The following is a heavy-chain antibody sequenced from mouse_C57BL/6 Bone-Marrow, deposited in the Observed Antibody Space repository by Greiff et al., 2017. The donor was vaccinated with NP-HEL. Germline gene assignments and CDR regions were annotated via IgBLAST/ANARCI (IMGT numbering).Heavy chain of an antibody. CDR2: IWTGGGT. V-gene: IGHV2-9-1*01. J-gene: IGHJ4*01. Sequence: QVQLQQSGPGLVAPSQSLSITCTVSGFSLTSYAISWVRQPPGKGLEWLGVIWTGGGTNYNSALKSRLSISKDNSKSQVFLKMNSLQTDDTARYYCAGKPEKFLYDSYAMDYWGQGTSVTVSS. CDR3: AGKPEKFLYDSYAMDY. D-gene: IGHD1-1*01. CDR1: GFSLTSYA.